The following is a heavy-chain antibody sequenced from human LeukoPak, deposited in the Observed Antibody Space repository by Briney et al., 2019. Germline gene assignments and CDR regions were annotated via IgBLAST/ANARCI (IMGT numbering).Heavy chain of an antibody. D-gene: IGHD5-18*01. J-gene: IGHJ4*02. CDR2: ISYDGSNK. Sequence: GGSLRLFCAASGFTFSSYAMHWVRQAPGKGLEWVAVISYDGSNKYYADSVKGRFTISRDNSKNTLYLQMNSLRAEDTAVYYCAREHLDTAMDYWGQGTLVTVSS. CDR3: AREHLDTAMDY. CDR1: GFTFSSYA. V-gene: IGHV3-30*04.